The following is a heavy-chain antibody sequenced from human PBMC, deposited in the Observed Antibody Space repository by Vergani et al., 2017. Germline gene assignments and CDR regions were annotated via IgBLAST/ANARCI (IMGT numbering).Heavy chain of an antibody. CDR2: IDPSDSYT. Sequence: EVQLVQSGAEVKKPGESLRISCKCSGYSFTSYWISWVRQMPGKGLEWMGRIDPSDSYTNYSPSFQGHVTISADNSISTAYLPWSSLKASDTAMYYCARLPTMAQNTYYYYYGMDVWGQGTTVTVSS. J-gene: IGHJ6*02. D-gene: IGHD3-10*01. V-gene: IGHV5-10-1*01. CDR1: GYSFTSYW. CDR3: ARLPTMAQNTYYYYYGMDV.